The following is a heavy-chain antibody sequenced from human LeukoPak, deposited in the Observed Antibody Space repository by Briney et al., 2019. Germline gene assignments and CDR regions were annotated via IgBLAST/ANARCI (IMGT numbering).Heavy chain of an antibody. V-gene: IGHV3-30-3*01. Sequence: GGSLRLSCAASGFTFSSYAMHWVRQAPGKGLEWVAVISYDGSNKYYADSVKGRFTISRDNSKNTLYLQMNSLRAEDTAVYYCARVNPYGSGRYAFDIWGQGTMVTVSS. CDR2: ISYDGSNK. D-gene: IGHD3-10*01. CDR3: ARVNPYGSGRYAFDI. CDR1: GFTFSSYA. J-gene: IGHJ3*02.